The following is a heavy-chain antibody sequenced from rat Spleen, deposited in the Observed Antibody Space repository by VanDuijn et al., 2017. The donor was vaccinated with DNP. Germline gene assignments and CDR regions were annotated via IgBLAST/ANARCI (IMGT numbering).Heavy chain of an antibody. CDR3: TRDHLDYYSGDD. CDR2: ITNTGGST. Sequence: EVQLVESGGGLVQPGRSLKLSCVASGFTFNNYWMTWIRQAPGKGLEWVASITNTGGSTYYPDSVKGRFTISRDNAKSTLYLQMNSLRSEDTATYYCTRDHLDYYSGDDWGQGVMVTVSS. D-gene: IGHD1-1*01. J-gene: IGHJ2*01. V-gene: IGHV5-31*01. CDR1: GFTFNNYW.